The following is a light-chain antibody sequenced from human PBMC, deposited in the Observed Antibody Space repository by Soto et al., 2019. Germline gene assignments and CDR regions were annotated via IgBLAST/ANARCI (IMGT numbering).Light chain of an antibody. V-gene: IGLV2-8*01. CDR1: SSDVGGYNY. CDR3: SSYAGSNNLV. Sequence: QSALTQPPSASGSPGQSVTISCTGTSSDVGGYNYVSWYQQHPGKVPKLMIYEVSKRPSGVPDRFSGSKSGNTAPLTVSGLQAEDEADYYCSSYAGSNNLVFGGGTKLTVL. CDR2: EVS. J-gene: IGLJ2*01.